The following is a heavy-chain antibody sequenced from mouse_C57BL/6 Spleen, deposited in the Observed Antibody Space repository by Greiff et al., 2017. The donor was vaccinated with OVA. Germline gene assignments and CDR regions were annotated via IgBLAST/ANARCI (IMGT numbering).Heavy chain of an antibody. Sequence: EVQLQESGPGLVKPSQSLSLTCSVTGYSITSGYYWNWIRQFPGNKLEWMGYISYDGSNNYNPSLKNRISITRDTSKNQFFLKLNSVTTEDTATYYCARDQGDWYFDVWGTGTTVTVSS. D-gene: IGHD3-2*02. J-gene: IGHJ1*03. CDR1: GYSITSGYY. V-gene: IGHV3-6*01. CDR3: ARDQGDWYFDV. CDR2: ISYDGSN.